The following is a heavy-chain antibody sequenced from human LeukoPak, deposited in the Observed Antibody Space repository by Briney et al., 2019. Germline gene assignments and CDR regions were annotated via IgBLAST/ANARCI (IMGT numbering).Heavy chain of an antibody. CDR2: ISYDGSNK. V-gene: IGHV3-30*18. J-gene: IGHJ4*02. Sequence: GGSLRLSCAASGFTFRSYGMHWVRQAPGKGLEWVAVISYDGSNKYYADSVKGRFTISRDNSKNTLYLQMNSLRAEDTAVYYCAKDLWEQWLAPGTFDYWGQGTLVTVSS. CDR1: GFTFRSYG. D-gene: IGHD6-19*01. CDR3: AKDLWEQWLAPGTFDY.